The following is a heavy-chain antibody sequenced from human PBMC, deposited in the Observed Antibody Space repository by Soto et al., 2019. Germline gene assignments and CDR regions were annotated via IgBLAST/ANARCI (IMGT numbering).Heavy chain of an antibody. D-gene: IGHD2-15*01. CDR2: ISDSGATK. CDR3: ARCSRNSCYSYGVDV. CDR1: GFTFSNCG. Sequence: VVSLRLSCAASGFTFSNCGMNWVRQTPGKGLEWVSYISDSGATKHYADSVKGRFTISRDNGKDSLYLQMNSLRDEDTDVYFCARCSRNSCYSYGVDVWGQGSTVTVSS. V-gene: IGHV3-48*02. J-gene: IGHJ6*02.